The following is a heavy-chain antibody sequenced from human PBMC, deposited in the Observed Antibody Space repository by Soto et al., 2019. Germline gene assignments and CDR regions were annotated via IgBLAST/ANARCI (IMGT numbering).Heavy chain of an antibody. V-gene: IGHV4-4*07. CDR3: ARGGQDFWSGPFHY. D-gene: IGHD3-3*01. CDR1: GGSISNYF. J-gene: IGHJ4*02. CDR2: IDNSGST. Sequence: QGQLQESGPGLVKPSETLSLTCTVSGGSISNYFCNWIRQPAGKGLEWIGRIDNSGSTNYNPSLKSRITMSADTSRNQFSLKLNSVTAADTAVYYCARGGQDFWSGPFHYWGQGALVTVSS.